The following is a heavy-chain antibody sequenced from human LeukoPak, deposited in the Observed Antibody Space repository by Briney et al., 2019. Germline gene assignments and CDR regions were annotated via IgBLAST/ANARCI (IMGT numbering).Heavy chain of an antibody. Sequence: SSNGMSWVRQPPGKGLEWLGSFHYSGSTYYKPSLKSRVTISVDTSKNHISLKLSSVTAADPAVYYCAREAPPVDTAMVSNYYYMDVWGKGTTVTVSS. CDR2: FHYSGST. D-gene: IGHD5-18*01. V-gene: IGHV4-39*02. CDR1: SSNG. CDR3: AREAPPVDTAMVSNYYYMDV. J-gene: IGHJ6*03.